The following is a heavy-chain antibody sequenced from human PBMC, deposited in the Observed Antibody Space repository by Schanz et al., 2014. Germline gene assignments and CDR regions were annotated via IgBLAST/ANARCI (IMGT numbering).Heavy chain of an antibody. D-gene: IGHD3-3*01. J-gene: IGHJ5*02. V-gene: IGHV3-23*01. CDR3: ARQPGRITDSGVVSNWFDP. Sequence: EVQLLESGGTVVQPGGSLRVSCAASGFVFRTFAMYWVRQAPGKGLEWVSAITGSGSKTYYADSVKGRFTIARDNSKNTLFLQMDSLRVEDTAVYYCARQPGRITDSGVVSNWFDPWGQGTLVTVSS. CDR2: ITGSGSKT. CDR1: GFVFRTFA.